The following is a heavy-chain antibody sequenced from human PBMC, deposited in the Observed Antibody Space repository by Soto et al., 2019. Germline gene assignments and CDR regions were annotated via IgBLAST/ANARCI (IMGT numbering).Heavy chain of an antibody. CDR3: ARSVFP. Sequence: QVQLQESGPGLVKPSQTLSLTCTVSGCSISSGGYYWSWIRQHPGKGLGWIGYIHYSGSTYYYPSLKSRVTISIDTSNNQFSLKLTSVTAADTAMYYCARSVFPWGQGTLVTVS. CDR1: GCSISSGGYY. CDR2: IHYSGST. J-gene: IGHJ5*02. V-gene: IGHV4-31*03.